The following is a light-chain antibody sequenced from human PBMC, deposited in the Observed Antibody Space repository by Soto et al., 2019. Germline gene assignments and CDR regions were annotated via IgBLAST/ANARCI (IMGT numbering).Light chain of an antibody. Sequence: QSALTQPASVSGSPGQAITISCTGTSSDVGSYNLVSWYQHHPGKAPKLMIYEVSKRPSVVSNRFSGSKSGDTASLTISGLHAEDEADYYCCSYAGSSTYVVFGGGTKLNVL. V-gene: IGLV2-23*02. CDR3: CSYAGSSTYVV. CDR1: SSDVGSYNL. J-gene: IGLJ2*01. CDR2: EVS.